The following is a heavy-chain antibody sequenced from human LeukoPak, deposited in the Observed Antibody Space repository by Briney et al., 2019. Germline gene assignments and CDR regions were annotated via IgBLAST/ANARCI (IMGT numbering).Heavy chain of an antibody. CDR1: GYMFTSYG. Sequence: ASVTVSCKASGYMFTSYGISWVRQAPGQGLEWMGWSSVYNDNTNYAQNLQGRVTMTTDTSTSTAYMELRSLRSDDTAIYYCARDGQFYGMDVWGQGTTVTVSS. V-gene: IGHV1-18*01. J-gene: IGHJ6*02. CDR2: SSVYNDNT. CDR3: ARDGQFYGMDV.